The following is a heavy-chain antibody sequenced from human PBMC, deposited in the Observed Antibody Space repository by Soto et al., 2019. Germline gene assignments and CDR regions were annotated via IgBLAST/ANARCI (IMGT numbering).Heavy chain of an antibody. CDR2: ISSSSSYT. V-gene: IGHV3-11*06. J-gene: IGHJ5*02. D-gene: IGHD2-2*02. Sequence: GGSLRLSCAASGFTFSDYYMSWIRQAPGQGLEWVSYISSSSSYTNYAGSVKGRFTISRDNAKNSLYLQMNSLRAEDTAVYYCARVTDIVVVPAAIREAWFDPWGQGTLVTVSS. CDR1: GFTFSDYY. CDR3: ARVTDIVVVPAAIREAWFDP.